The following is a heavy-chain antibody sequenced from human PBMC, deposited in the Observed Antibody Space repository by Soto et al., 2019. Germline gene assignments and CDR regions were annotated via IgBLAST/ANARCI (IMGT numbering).Heavy chain of an antibody. J-gene: IGHJ4*02. D-gene: IGHD6-6*01. CDR1: GFTLDDYT. V-gene: IGHV3-43*01. CDR3: AKDIYSSSSPYYFDY. CDR2: ISWDGGST. Sequence: EVQLVESGGVVVQPGGSLRLSCAASGFTLDDYTMHWVRQAPGKGLEWVSLISWDGGSTYYADSVKGRFTISRDNSKNSLYLQMNSLRTEDTALYYCAKDIYSSSSPYYFDYWGQGTLVTVSS.